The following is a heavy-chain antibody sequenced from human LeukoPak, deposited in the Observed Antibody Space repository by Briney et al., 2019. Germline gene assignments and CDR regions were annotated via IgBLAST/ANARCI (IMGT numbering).Heavy chain of an antibody. CDR1: GYTFTGYY. J-gene: IGHJ4*02. CDR2: INPNSGGT. CDR3: ARVRGVFSAFLPFDY. D-gene: IGHD3-10*01. Sequence: ASVKVSCKASGYTFTGYYMHWVRQAPGQGLEWMGWINPNSGGTNYAQKFQGRVTMTRDTSISTAYMELSRLRSDDTAVYFCARVRGVFSAFLPFDYWGQGTLVTVSS. V-gene: IGHV1-2*02.